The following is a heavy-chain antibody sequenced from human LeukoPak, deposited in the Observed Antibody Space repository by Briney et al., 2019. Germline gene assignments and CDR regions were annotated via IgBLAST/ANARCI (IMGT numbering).Heavy chain of an antibody. CDR1: GFTFSSYW. J-gene: IGHJ6*02. V-gene: IGHV3-7*01. Sequence: GGSLRLSCAASGFTFSSYWMSWVRQAPGKGLEWVANIKQDGSEKYYVDSVKGRFTISRDNAKNSLYLQMNSLRAEDTAVYYCARHLITGTTAYYYGMDVWGQGTTVTVSS. D-gene: IGHD1-20*01. CDR2: IKQDGSEK. CDR3: ARHLITGTTAYYYGMDV.